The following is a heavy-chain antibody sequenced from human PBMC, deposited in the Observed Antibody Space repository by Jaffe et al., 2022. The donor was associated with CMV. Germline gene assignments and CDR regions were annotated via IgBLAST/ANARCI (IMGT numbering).Heavy chain of an antibody. D-gene: IGHD3-3*01. V-gene: IGHV4-59*01. CDR3: AKEPFGVTALDYYFDV. CDR2: IHQNGGS. CDR1: GASMRSFP. Sequence: QVQLQESGPGLVKPSETLSLTCSVSGASMRSFPWSWIRQPPGKGPEWIGYIHQNGGSDYNPSLKNRVTMSLDASRRQFYLKMTSVTAADTAVYYCAKEPFGVTALDYYFDVWGRGILVTVSS. J-gene: IGHJ2*01.